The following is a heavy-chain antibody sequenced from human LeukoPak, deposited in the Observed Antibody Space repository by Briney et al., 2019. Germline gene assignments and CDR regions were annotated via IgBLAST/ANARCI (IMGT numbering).Heavy chain of an antibody. CDR1: GFTFSSSG. V-gene: IGHV3-21*01. CDR3: ARDGSVTTGVGYFDY. Sequence: GGSLRLSCAASGFTFSSSGMHWVRQAPGKGLEWVSSISSSSSYIYYADSVKGRFTISRDNAKNSLYLQMNSLRAEDTAVYYCARDGSVTTGVGYFDYWGQGTLVTVSS. J-gene: IGHJ4*02. CDR2: ISSSSSYI. D-gene: IGHD4-17*01.